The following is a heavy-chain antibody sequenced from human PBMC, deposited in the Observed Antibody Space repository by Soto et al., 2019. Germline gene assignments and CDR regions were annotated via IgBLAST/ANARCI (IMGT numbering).Heavy chain of an antibody. CDR3: ARDDGYYRLYDY. Sequence: QVRLQESGPGLVKPSQTLSLTCTVSGGSISRGDYFWSWVRQPPGKGLEWIGYIYYTGSTSYNPSLKSRITMSVDTSKNQFSLKVSSVTAAATAVSFCARDDGYYRLYDYWGQGTLVTVSS. CDR2: IYYTGST. V-gene: IGHV4-30-4*01. J-gene: IGHJ4*02. CDR1: GGSISRGDYF. D-gene: IGHD3-3*01.